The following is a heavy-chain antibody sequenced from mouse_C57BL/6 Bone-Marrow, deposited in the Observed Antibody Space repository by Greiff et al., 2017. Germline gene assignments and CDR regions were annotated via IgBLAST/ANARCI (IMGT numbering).Heavy chain of an antibody. D-gene: IGHD1-1*01. CDR2: IHPSDSDT. Sequence: QVQLKQPGAELVKPGASVKVSCKASGYTFTSYWMHWVKQRPGQGLEWIGRIHPSDSDTNYNQKFKGKATLTVDKSSSTAYMQLSSLTSEDSAVYYCAIWGTTVVAPSAMDYWGQGTSVTVSS. V-gene: IGHV1-74*01. CDR1: GYTFTSYW. CDR3: AIWGTTVVAPSAMDY. J-gene: IGHJ4*01.